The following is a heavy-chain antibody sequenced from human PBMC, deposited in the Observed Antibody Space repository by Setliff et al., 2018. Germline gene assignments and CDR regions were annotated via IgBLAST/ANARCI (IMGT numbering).Heavy chain of an antibody. Sequence: PGESLKISCKESRDSFTNYWIIWVRQVPGKGLEWMGMIFPADADTRYNPSFKGQVTMSLDRSITTAYLQWDSLKASDTAIYYCARPGRSNYWDSFDYWGQGILVTVSS. J-gene: IGHJ4*02. V-gene: IGHV5-51*01. D-gene: IGHD3-10*01. CDR1: RDSFTNYW. CDR3: ARPGRSNYWDSFDY. CDR2: IFPADADT.